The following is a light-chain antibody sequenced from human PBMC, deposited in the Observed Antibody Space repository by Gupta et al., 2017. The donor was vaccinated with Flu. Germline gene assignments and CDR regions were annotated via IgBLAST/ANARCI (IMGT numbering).Light chain of an antibody. J-gene: IGKJ4*01. V-gene: IGKV3-20*01. CDR1: KRGSRTY. CDR2: AAS. CDR3: QQNCGSPHT. Sequence: DTPPSAPGEETALTRSRRKRGSRTYLTWYQQKPGQAPRVVINAASTRESGVPERFSGSGSGTDFTLTISRLEPEDFATYYCQQNCGSPHTFGGGTKVEI.